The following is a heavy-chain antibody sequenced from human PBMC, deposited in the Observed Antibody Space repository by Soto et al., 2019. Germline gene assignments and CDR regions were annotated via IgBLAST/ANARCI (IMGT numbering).Heavy chain of an antibody. CDR2: IKSKNDGGTT. D-gene: IGHD2-2*03. Sequence: GGSLRLTCAASGFTFSNAWMSWVRQAPGKGLEWVGRIKSKNDGGTTDYAAPVKGRFIISRDDSKNTLYLQMNSLNTEDTVVYYSSTDEWIPYFDYWGQGTLVTVSS. CDR3: STDEWIPYFDY. J-gene: IGHJ4*02. V-gene: IGHV3-15*01. CDR1: GFTFSNAW.